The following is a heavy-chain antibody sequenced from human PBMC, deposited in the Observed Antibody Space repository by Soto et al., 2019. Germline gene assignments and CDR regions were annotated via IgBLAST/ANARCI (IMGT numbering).Heavy chain of an antibody. CDR2: IIPIFGTA. D-gene: IGHD6-13*01. Sequence: SVKVSCKASGGTFSSYAISWVRQAPGQGLEWMGGIIPIFGTANYAQKFQGRVTITADESTSTAYMELSSLRSEDTAVYYCARSGSIAAACDYWGQGTLVTVSS. J-gene: IGHJ4*02. CDR1: GGTFSSYA. CDR3: ARSGSIAAACDY. V-gene: IGHV1-69*13.